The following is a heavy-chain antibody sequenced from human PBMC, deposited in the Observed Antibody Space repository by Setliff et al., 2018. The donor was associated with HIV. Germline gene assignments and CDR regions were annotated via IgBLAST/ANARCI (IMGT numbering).Heavy chain of an antibody. Sequence: PSETLSLTCTVSGGSISSGSYYWSWIRQPAGKGLEWIGYIYTSGSTNYNPSLKSRATISVDTSKNQFSLKLSSVTAADTAVYYCARGRSDCSSTSCQYYYYYMDVWGQGTTVTVSS. D-gene: IGHD2-2*01. CDR1: GGSISSGSYY. J-gene: IGHJ6*03. V-gene: IGHV4-61*09. CDR3: ARGRSDCSSTSCQYYYYYMDV. CDR2: IYTSGST.